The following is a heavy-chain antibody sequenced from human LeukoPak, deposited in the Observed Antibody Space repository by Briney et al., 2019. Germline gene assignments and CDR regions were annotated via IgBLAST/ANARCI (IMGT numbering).Heavy chain of an antibody. CDR2: INHSGST. D-gene: IGHD4-17*01. Sequence: SETLSLTCAVYGGSFSGYYWSWIRQPPGKGLEWIGEINHSGSTNYNPSLKSRVTISVDTSKNQFSLKLTSATAADTAVYYCARAGTNLGDYDYWGQGTLVTVSS. CDR1: GGSFSGYY. CDR3: ARAGTNLGDYDY. J-gene: IGHJ4*02. V-gene: IGHV4-34*01.